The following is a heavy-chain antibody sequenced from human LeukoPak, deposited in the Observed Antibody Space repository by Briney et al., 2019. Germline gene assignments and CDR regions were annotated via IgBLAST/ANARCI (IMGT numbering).Heavy chain of an antibody. J-gene: IGHJ4*02. V-gene: IGHV3-21*01. CDR2: ISSSSSYI. CDR3: ARDLDSYGYATYIIDY. Sequence: GGSLRLSCAASGFTFSSYSMNWVRQAPGKGLEWVSSISSSSSYIYYADSVKGRFTISRDNAKNSLYLQMNSLRAEDTAVYYCARDLDSYGYATYIIDYWGQGTLVTVSS. D-gene: IGHD5-18*01. CDR1: GFTFSSYS.